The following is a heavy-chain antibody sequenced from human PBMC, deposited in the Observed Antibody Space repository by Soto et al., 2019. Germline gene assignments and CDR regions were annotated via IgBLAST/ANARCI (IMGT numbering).Heavy chain of an antibody. CDR3: ARKDKSGYFNWFDP. D-gene: IGHD3-22*01. Sequence: GESLKISCRTSGYRFTSYWIAWVRRMPGKGLEWMGIIFPSDSDTRYSPSFQGQVTISADRSTSTVFLQWASLKASDTAVYFCARKDKSGYFNWFDPWGQGTLVTVSS. CDR1: GYRFTSYW. CDR2: IFPSDSDT. V-gene: IGHV5-51*01. J-gene: IGHJ5*02.